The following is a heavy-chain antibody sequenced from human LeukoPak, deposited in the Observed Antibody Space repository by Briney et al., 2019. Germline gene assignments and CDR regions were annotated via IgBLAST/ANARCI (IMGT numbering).Heavy chain of an antibody. CDR2: ISAYNGNT. CDR3: ARVYDSVYYYYGMDV. D-gene: IGHD3-3*01. CDR1: GYTFTGYY. V-gene: IGHV1-18*04. J-gene: IGHJ6*02. Sequence: EASVKVSCKAPGYTFTGYYMHWVRQAPGQGLEWMGWISAYNGNTNYAQKLQGRVTMTTDTSTSTAYMELRSLRSDDTAVYYCARVYDSVYYYYGMDVWGQGTTVTVSS.